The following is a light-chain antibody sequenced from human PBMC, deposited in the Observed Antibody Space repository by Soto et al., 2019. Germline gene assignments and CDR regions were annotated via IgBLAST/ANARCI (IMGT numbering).Light chain of an antibody. Sequence: EIVLTQSPGTLSSSPGERATLSCRASQSVSSSYLGWYQQKPGQAPRLLISGASSRATGIPDRFSGSESGTDFTLTISRLEPEDVAVNSCQQYGSSPLTFGGGPKVEIK. J-gene: IGKJ4*01. CDR2: GAS. V-gene: IGKV3-20*01. CDR3: QQYGSSPLT. CDR1: QSVSSSY.